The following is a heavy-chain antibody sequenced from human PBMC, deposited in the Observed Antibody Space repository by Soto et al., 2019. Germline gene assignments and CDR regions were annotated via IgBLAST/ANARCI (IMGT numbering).Heavy chain of an antibody. D-gene: IGHD3-22*01. CDR3: ARRPPHSI. CDR1: GGSISSGGYS. V-gene: IGHV4-30-2*01. J-gene: IGHJ4*02. CDR2: MYHSGST. Sequence: PSETLSLTCAVSGGSISSGGYSWSWIRQPPGKGLEWIGYMYHSGSTYYNPSLKSRVTISIDRSKYQFSLKLSSVTAADTAVYYCARRPPHSIWGQGTLVTVSS.